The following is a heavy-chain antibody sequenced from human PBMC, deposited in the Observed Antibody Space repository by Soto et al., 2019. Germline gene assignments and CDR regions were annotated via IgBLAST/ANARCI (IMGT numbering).Heavy chain of an antibody. J-gene: IGHJ4*02. CDR1: GAPFTGHY. Sequence: SETLSLTCTVSGAPFTGHYWSWIRQPPGKRLEWIGYIYYTGASNYNPSLRSRVTMSVDTSQNQFSLKLSSVSAADTAIYYCARGTVTVDYFDHWGQGALVTVSS. CDR2: IYYTGAS. V-gene: IGHV4-59*11. D-gene: IGHD4-17*01. CDR3: ARGTVTVDYFDH.